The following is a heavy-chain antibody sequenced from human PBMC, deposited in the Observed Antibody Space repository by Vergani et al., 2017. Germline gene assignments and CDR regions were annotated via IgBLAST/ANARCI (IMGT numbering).Heavy chain of an antibody. D-gene: IGHD1-1*01. Sequence: EVELVQSGPEMRKPGESLKISCKGSEYSFGNYWIGWVRQMPGKGLEWMGIIYPADSDTRYSLSFQGQVTISADKSISTAYLQWDSLKASDTALCYCARHTTYTDSWGQGTLFTVSS. J-gene: IGHJ4*02. CDR3: ARHTTYTDS. CDR2: IYPADSDT. CDR1: EYSFGNYW. V-gene: IGHV5-51*01.